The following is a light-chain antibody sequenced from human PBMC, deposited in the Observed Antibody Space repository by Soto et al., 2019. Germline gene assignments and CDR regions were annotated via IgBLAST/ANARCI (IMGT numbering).Light chain of an antibody. J-gene: IGKJ1*01. CDR2: AAS. Sequence: EVVVTQSPATLSLSPGERASLSCRTSQNVNSNLAWYQQKPGQAPRLLIYAASTRAAGIPARFSGSGSATELTLTLSSLQSEDFAVYYCQQYADWPPWTFGQGTKVESK. CDR3: QQYADWPPWT. CDR1: QNVNSN. V-gene: IGKV3D-15*01.